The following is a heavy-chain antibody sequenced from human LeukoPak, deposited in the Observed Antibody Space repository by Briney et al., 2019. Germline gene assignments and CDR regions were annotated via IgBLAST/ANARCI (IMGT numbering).Heavy chain of an antibody. Sequence: GGSLRLSCAASGFTFSDYYMSWIRQAPGKGLEWVASISGSSSDIYYGDSVKGRFTISRDNAKNSLYLQMNSLRDEDTAVYYCARESLQYYYDSSGFGDYWGQGTLVTVSS. CDR1: GFTFSDYY. CDR2: ISGSSSDI. J-gene: IGHJ4*02. CDR3: ARESLQYYYDSSGFGDY. V-gene: IGHV3-11*06. D-gene: IGHD3-22*01.